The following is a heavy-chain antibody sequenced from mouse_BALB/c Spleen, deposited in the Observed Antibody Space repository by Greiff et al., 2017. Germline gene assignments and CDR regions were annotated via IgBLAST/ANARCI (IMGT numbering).Heavy chain of an antibody. CDR2: ISSGGSYT. CDR1: GFTFSSYG. J-gene: IGHJ4*01. V-gene: IGHV5-6*01. CDR3: ARKREYGNYYAMDY. Sequence: EVQRVESGGDLVKPGGSLKLSCAASGFTFSSYGMSWVRQTPDKRLEWVATISSGGSYTYYPDSVKGRFTISRDNAKNTLYLQMSSLKSEDTAMYYCARKREYGNYYAMDYWGQGTSVTVSS. D-gene: IGHD2-10*02.